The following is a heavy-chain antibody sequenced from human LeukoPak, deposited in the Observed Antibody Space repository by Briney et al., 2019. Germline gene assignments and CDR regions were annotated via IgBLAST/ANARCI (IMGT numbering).Heavy chain of an antibody. J-gene: IGHJ4*02. CDR3: ARDRFSGSYPLDY. CDR2: ISSSGSTI. Sequence: GGSLRLSCAASGFTFSDYYMTWIRQAPGKGLEWVSYISSSGSTIYYADSVKGRFTISRDNAKNSLYLQMNSLGAEDTAVYFCARDRFSGSYPLDYWGQGALVTVSS. D-gene: IGHD1-26*01. CDR1: GFTFSDYY. V-gene: IGHV3-11*01.